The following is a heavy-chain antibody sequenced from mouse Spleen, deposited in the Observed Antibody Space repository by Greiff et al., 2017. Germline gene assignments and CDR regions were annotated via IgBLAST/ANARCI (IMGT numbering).Heavy chain of an antibody. CDR3: AGGLYYRDYFDY. J-gene: IGHJ2*01. CDR1: GYAFSSSW. Sequence: VQLQQSGPELVKPGASVKISCKASGYAFSSSWMNWVKQRPGKGLEWIGRIYPGDGDTNYNGKFKGKATLTADKSSSTAYMQLSSLTSEDSAVYFCAGGLYYRDYFDYWGQGTTLTVSS. CDR2: IYPGDGDT. D-gene: IGHD2-1*01. V-gene: IGHV1-82*01.